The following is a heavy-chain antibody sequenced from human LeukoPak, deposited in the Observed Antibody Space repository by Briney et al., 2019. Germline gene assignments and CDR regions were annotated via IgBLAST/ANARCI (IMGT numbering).Heavy chain of an antibody. CDR2: IYPGDSDT. V-gene: IGHV5-51*01. CDR1: GYSFTSYW. Sequence: GESLKISCKGSGYSFTSYWIGWVRQMPRKGLEWMGIIYPGDSDTRYSPSFQGQVTISADKSISTAYLQWSSLKASDTAMYYCARGEDYVWGSYRSDWFDPWGQGTLVTVSS. J-gene: IGHJ5*02. CDR3: ARGEDYVWGSYRSDWFDP. D-gene: IGHD3-16*02.